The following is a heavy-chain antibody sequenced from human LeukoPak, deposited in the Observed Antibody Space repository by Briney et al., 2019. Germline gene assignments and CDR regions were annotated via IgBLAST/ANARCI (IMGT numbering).Heavy chain of an antibody. Sequence: PSETLSLTCTVSPDSISPFFWNWVRQPAGKPLQWIGRIYVGGSPNYSPSFKGRVTMSVDTSKNQISLKLTSVTAADTAIYYCARDSGIGGWLHDYWGQGALVTVSS. CDR2: IYVGGSP. J-gene: IGHJ4*02. CDR3: ARDSGIGGWLHDY. D-gene: IGHD6-19*01. CDR1: PDSISPFF. V-gene: IGHV4-4*07.